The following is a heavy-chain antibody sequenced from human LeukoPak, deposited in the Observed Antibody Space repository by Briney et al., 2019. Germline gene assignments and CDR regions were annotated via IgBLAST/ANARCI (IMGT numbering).Heavy chain of an antibody. D-gene: IGHD3-10*01. Sequence: GRSLRLSCAASGFTFDDYAMHWVRQAPGKGLEWVSGISWNSGSIGYADSVKGRFTISRDNAKNSLYLQMSSLRAEDTAVYYCARDWAGGPHDYWGQGTLVTVSS. J-gene: IGHJ4*02. CDR3: ARDWAGGPHDY. CDR1: GFTFDDYA. CDR2: ISWNSGSI. V-gene: IGHV3-9*01.